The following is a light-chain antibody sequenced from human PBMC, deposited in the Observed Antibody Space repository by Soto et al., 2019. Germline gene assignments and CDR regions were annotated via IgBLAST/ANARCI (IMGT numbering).Light chain of an antibody. J-gene: IGLJ1*01. Sequence: QPASVSGAPGQSITISCTGTSSDVGSYNLVSWYQQHPGKAPKLMIYEVSKRPSGVSNRFSGSKSGNTASLTISGLQAEDEADYYCCSYAGSSAYVFGTGTKLTVL. CDR3: CSYAGSSAYV. V-gene: IGLV2-23*02. CDR1: SSDVGSYNL. CDR2: EVS.